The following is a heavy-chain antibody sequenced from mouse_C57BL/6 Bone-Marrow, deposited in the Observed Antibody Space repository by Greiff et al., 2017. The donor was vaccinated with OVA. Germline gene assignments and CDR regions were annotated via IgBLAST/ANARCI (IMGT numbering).Heavy chain of an antibody. CDR2: ISNGGGST. Sequence: EVKLVESGGGLVQPGGSLKLSCAASGFTFSDYYMYWVRQTPEKRLEWVAYISNGGGSTYYPDTVKGRFTISRDNAKNTLYLQMSRLKSEDTAMYYCARHRDMDDWGQGTSVTVSS. J-gene: IGHJ4*01. V-gene: IGHV5-12*01. CDR1: GFTFSDYY. CDR3: ARHRDMDD.